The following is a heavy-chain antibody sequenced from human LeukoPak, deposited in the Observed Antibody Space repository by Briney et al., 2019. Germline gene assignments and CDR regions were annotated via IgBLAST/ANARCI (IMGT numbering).Heavy chain of an antibody. CDR1: GFTFSSYA. CDR3: AKGYYDYVWGSYYFDY. Sequence: GGSLRLSCAASGFTFSSYAMSWVRQAPGKGLEWVSAISGSGGSTYYADSVKGRFTISRDNSRDTLYLQMNSLRAEDTAVYYCAKGYYDYVWGSYYFDYWGQGTLVTVPS. CDR2: ISGSGGST. J-gene: IGHJ4*02. D-gene: IGHD3-16*01. V-gene: IGHV3-23*01.